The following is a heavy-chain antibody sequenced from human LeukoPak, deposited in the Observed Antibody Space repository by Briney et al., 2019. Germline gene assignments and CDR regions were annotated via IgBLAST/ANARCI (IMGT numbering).Heavy chain of an antibody. V-gene: IGHV4-4*07. J-gene: IGHJ4*02. D-gene: IGHD6-19*01. Sequence: SETLSLTCTVSGGSSSSYYWSWIRQPAGKGLEWIGRIYTSGSTNYNPSLKSRVTMSVDTSKNQFSLKLSSVTAADTAVYYCARGGSGWANTYYFDYWGQGTLVTVSS. CDR1: GGSSSSYY. CDR2: IYTSGST. CDR3: ARGGSGWANTYYFDY.